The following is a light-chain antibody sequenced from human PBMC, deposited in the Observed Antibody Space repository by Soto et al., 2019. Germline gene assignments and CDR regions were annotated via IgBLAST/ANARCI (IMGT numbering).Light chain of an antibody. Sequence: EIVLTQSPGTLSLSPGERATLSCRASQSVSSCYLDWYQQKPGQAPRLLIFGASSRATGFPDRFSGSGYRTDFALTISRVEPEDFVVYYCQQYGSLLTFGGGTKVAIK. CDR2: GAS. J-gene: IGKJ4*01. V-gene: IGKV3-20*01. CDR1: QSVSSCY. CDR3: QQYGSLLT.